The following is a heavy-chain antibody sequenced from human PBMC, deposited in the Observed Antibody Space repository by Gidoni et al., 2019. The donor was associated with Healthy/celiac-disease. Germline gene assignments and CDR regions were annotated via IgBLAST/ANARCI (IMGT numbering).Heavy chain of an antibody. J-gene: IGHJ4*02. D-gene: IGHD6-13*01. CDR1: GFTCSNAW. V-gene: IGHV3-15*01. CDR3: TSFSSSWYTFDY. CDR2: IKSKTDGGTT. Sequence: EVQLVESGGGLVKPGGSLRLSWAAAGFTCSNAWMSWVRQAPGKGLEWVGRIKSKTDGGTTDYAAPVKGRFTISRDDSKNTLYLQMNSLKTEDTAVYYCTSFSSSWYTFDYWGQGTLVTVSS.